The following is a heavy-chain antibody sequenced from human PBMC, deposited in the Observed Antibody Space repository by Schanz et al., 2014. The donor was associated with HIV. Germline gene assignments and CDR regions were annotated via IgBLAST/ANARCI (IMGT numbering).Heavy chain of an antibody. J-gene: IGHJ6*02. Sequence: QVQLVESGGGVVQPGRSLRLSCAGSGFSFDTFGIHWVRQAPGKGLEGVAVIWNDGSNTFYADSVKGRFTISRDNSKKTVFLQMNNLRAEDTAVYYCARDRLHPGNGMDVWGQGTTVTVSS. CDR1: GFSFDTFG. CDR2: IWNDGSNT. D-gene: IGHD4-4*01. CDR3: ARDRLHPGNGMDV. V-gene: IGHV3-33*08.